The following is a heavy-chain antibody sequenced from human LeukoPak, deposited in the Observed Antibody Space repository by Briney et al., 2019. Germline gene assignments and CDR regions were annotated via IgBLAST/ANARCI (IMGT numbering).Heavy chain of an antibody. CDR3: AREDAGGYYGSGSSNWFDP. CDR2: ISDYSGNT. D-gene: IGHD3-10*01. V-gene: IGHV1-18*01. CDR1: GYTFTNYG. Sequence: ASVKVSCKASGYTFTNYGISWVRQAPGQGLEWMGWISDYSGNTNYAQKFQGRVTMTTDTYTSTAYMEVRSLRSDDTAIYYCAREDAGGYYGSGSSNWFDPWGQGTLVTVSS. J-gene: IGHJ5*02.